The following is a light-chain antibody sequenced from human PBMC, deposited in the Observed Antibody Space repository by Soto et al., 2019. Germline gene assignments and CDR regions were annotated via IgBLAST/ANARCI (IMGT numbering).Light chain of an antibody. CDR1: SSNIGRDF. V-gene: IGLV1-47*02. J-gene: IGLJ2*01. CDR3: AAWDDSVSGVV. Sequence: QSVLTQPPSASGTPGQRVTISCSGSSSNIGRDFVYWYQQVPGTAPKPLIYSANQRYSGLPDRFSGSKSGASASRAIGGLWFEDAGDYYSAAWDDSVSGVVFGGGTTVTVL. CDR2: SAN.